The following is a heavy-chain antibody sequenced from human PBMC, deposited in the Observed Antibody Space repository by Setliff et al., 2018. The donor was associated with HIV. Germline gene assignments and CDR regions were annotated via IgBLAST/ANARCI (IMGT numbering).Heavy chain of an antibody. D-gene: IGHD3-10*01. V-gene: IGHV4-59*11. J-gene: IGHJ4*02. Sequence: SETLSLTCTVSNASISSHYWSWIRQSPGKGLEWIGAIDYSGSTFYNPSLKSRVTISVDTSKNQLSLKLSSVTAADTAVYYCAASLVRGVIRDWGQGTLVTVSS. CDR2: IDYSGST. CDR1: NASISSHY. CDR3: AASLVRGVIRD.